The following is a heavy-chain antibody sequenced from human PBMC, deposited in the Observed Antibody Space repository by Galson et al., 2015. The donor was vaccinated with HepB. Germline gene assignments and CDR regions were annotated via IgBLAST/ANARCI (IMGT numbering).Heavy chain of an antibody. CDR1: GYTFTSYG. Sequence: SVKVSCKASGYTFTSYGISWVRQAPGQGLEWMGWISAYNGNTNYAQKLQGRVTMTTDTSTSTAYMELRSLRSDDTAVYYCARDRSLYSSSWLRLDYWGQGTLVTVPS. CDR3: ARDRSLYSSSWLRLDY. D-gene: IGHD6-13*01. J-gene: IGHJ4*02. V-gene: IGHV1-18*01. CDR2: ISAYNGNT.